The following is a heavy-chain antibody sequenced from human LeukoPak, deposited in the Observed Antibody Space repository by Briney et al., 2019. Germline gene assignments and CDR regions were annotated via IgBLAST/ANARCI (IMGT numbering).Heavy chain of an antibody. V-gene: IGHV3-30-3*01. CDR2: ISYDGSNK. CDR1: GFTFSSYA. J-gene: IGHJ4*02. Sequence: QPGRSLRLSCAASGFTFSSYAMHWVRQAPGKGLEWVAVISYDGSNKYYADSVKGRFTISRDNSKNTLCLQMNSLRAEDTAVYYCARDPVPIVVVPAAPDYWGQGTLVTVSS. CDR3: ARDPVPIVVVPAAPDY. D-gene: IGHD2-2*01.